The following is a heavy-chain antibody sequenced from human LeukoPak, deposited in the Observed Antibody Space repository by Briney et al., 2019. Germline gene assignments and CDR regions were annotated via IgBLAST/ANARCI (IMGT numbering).Heavy chain of an antibody. Sequence: PSETLSLTCTVSGGSLTSSSYSWGWIRQPPGTGLEWIGSLYYSGRTYYNPSLKSRVTISVDTSKNQFSLKMSSVTAADTAVYFCARQPGRYVSWGQGTLVTVSS. J-gene: IGHJ1*01. D-gene: IGHD3-16*01. CDR2: LYYSGRT. V-gene: IGHV4-39*01. CDR3: ARQPGRYVS. CDR1: GGSLTSSSYS.